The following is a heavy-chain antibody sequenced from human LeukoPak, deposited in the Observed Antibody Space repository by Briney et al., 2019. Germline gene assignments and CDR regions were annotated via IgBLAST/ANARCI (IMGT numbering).Heavy chain of an antibody. CDR3: ARQYCSSTSCLDAFDI. J-gene: IGHJ3*02. CDR1: GFTFSDYY. CDR2: ISSSGSTI. D-gene: IGHD2-2*01. V-gene: IGHV3-11*04. Sequence: GGSLRLSCAASGFTFSDYYMSWIRQAPGKGLEWVSYISSSGSTIYYADSVKGRFTISRDNAQNSLYLQMNILRAEDTAVYYCARQYCSSTSCLDAFDIWGQGTMVTVSS.